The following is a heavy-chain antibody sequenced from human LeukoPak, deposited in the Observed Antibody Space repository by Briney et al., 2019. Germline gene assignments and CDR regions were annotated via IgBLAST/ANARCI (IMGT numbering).Heavy chain of an antibody. CDR2: ISSSSSYI. V-gene: IGHV3-21*01. Sequence: GGCLRLSCAASGLTFSSYSMNWVRQAPGKGLEWVSSISSSSSYIYYAESVKGRFTISRDNAKNSLYLQMNSLRAEDTAVYYCARAQHTRYSYGYSFDYWGQGTLVTVSS. D-gene: IGHD5-18*01. J-gene: IGHJ4*02. CDR1: GLTFSSYS. CDR3: ARAQHTRYSYGYSFDY.